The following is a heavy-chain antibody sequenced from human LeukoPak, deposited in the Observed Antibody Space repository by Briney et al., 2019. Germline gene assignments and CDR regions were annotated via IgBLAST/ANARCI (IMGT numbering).Heavy chain of an antibody. J-gene: IGHJ4*02. V-gene: IGHV3-30*03. CDR1: GFTFSSYG. CDR3: TLRDY. CDR2: ISYDGSNK. Sequence: GRSLRLSCAASGFTFSSYGMPWVRQAPGKGLEWVAVISYDGSNKYYADSVKGRFTISRDNSKNTLYLQMNSLRAEDTAVYYCTLRDYWGQGTLVTVSS.